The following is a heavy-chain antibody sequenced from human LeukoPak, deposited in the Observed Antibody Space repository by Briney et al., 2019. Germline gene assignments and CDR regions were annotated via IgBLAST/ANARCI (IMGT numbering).Heavy chain of an antibody. CDR1: GFTFSSYA. D-gene: IGHD3-9*01. CDR3: ARWGNYDILTGYYNHYYYYGMDV. V-gene: IGHV3-30*04. Sequence: GGSLRLSCAASGFTFSSYAMHWVRQAPGKGLEWVAVISYDGSNKYYADSVKGRFTISRDNSKNTLYLQMNSLRAEDTAVYYCARWGNYDILTGYYNHYYYYGMDVWGQGTTVTVSS. CDR2: ISYDGSNK. J-gene: IGHJ6*02.